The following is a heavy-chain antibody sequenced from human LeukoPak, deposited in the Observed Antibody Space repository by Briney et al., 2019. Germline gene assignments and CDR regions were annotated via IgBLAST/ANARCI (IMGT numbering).Heavy chain of an antibody. D-gene: IGHD6-6*01. Sequence: GGSLRLSCAASGFTVSSNYMNWVRQAPGKGLEWVAVMWNDGSNKYYADSVKGRFIISRDNTKNTLYLQMNSLRAEDTAVYYCARDREYSSSFCDYWGQGTLVTVSS. CDR3: ARDREYSSSFCDY. J-gene: IGHJ4*02. CDR1: GFTVSSNY. CDR2: MWNDGSNK. V-gene: IGHV3-33*08.